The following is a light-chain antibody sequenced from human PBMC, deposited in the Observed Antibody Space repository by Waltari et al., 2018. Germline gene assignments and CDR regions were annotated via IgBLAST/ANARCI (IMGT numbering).Light chain of an antibody. CDR1: SSTIGKNA. CDR2: AND. J-gene: IGLJ3*02. V-gene: IGLV1-44*01. Sequence: QSVLTQAPSESGTPGQRVTISCSGSSSTIGKNAVNWYQQVPGTAPKLLIYANDQRPSGVTDRFSGSKSGTSASLVISGLQAEDEADYYCAAWDDNLNGLFGGGTKLTVL. CDR3: AAWDDNLNGL.